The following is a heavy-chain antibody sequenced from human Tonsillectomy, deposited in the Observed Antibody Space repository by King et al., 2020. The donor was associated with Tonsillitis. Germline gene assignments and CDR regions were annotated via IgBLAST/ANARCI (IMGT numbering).Heavy chain of an antibody. J-gene: IGHJ4*02. CDR3: ARDTGGNYPYYFDY. D-gene: IGHD1-7*01. CDR2: ISAYNGST. V-gene: IGHV1-18*01. Sequence: QLVQSGAEVKKPGASVKVSCKASGYTFTSYGISWVRQAPGQGLEWMGWISAYNGSTDYAQKVQGRVTMTRDTPTSTAYMELRSLRSDDTALYYCARDTGGNYPYYFDYWGQGTLSPSPQ. CDR1: GYTFTSYG.